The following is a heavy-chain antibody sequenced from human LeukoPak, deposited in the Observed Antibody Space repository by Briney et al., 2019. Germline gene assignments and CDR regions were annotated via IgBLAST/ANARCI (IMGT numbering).Heavy chain of an antibody. CDR1: GYTFTSYA. CDR3: ARDRSPIGAFDI. V-gene: IGHV1-2*02. CDR2: ITPSGGT. D-gene: IGHD2-15*01. Sequence: ASVKVSCKASGYTFTSYAIHWVRQAPGQGLEWMGWITPSGGTNYPQKFQGRVAITWDTSITTAYMDLSRLTSDDTAVYYCARDRSPIGAFDIWGQGTMVTVSS. J-gene: IGHJ3*02.